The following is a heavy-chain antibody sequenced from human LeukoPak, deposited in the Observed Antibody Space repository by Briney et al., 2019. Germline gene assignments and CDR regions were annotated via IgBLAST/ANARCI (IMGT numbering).Heavy chain of an antibody. Sequence: SETLSLTCTVSGYSISSGYYWGWLRQPPGTGLEWIGSIYHSGSTYYNPSLKSRVTISVDTSKNQFSLKLSSVTAADTAVYYCARGSRDRSYYDFWSGYRGAFDIWGQGTMVTVSS. CDR3: ARGSRDRSYYDFWSGYRGAFDI. V-gene: IGHV4-38-2*02. J-gene: IGHJ3*02. D-gene: IGHD3-3*01. CDR2: IYHSGST. CDR1: GYSISSGYY.